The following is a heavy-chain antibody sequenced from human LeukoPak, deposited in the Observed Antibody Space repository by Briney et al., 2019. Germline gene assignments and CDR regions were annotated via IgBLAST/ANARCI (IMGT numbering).Heavy chain of an antibody. CDR1: GFTFRSYG. V-gene: IGHV3-30*02. Sequence: GGSLRLSCVASGFTFRSYGIHWVRQAPGKGLEWLAFIWYDEITKNYADSVKGRFTISRDNSKNTLYLQMNSLRAEDTAVYYCARVSTVYYYYMDVWGKGTTVTVSS. CDR3: ARVSTVYYYYMDV. CDR2: IWYDEITK. J-gene: IGHJ6*03.